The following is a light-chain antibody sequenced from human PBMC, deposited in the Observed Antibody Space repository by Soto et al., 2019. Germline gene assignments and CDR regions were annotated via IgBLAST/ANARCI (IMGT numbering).Light chain of an antibody. Sequence: IQVTQSPSSLSASVGDRVTITCRASQDISSYLAWYQQKLGKAPTLLIYAASTLQSGVPSRFSGSGFGTDFTLTISSLQAEEFASYYCKKLRSYPSTVGGGNKVDIK. CDR2: AAS. CDR3: KKLRSYPST. J-gene: IGKJ4*01. CDR1: QDISSY. V-gene: IGKV1-9*01.